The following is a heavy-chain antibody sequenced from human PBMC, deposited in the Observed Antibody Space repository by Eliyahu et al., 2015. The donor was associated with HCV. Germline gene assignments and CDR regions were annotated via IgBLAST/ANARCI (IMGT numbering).Heavy chain of an antibody. V-gene: IGHV4-59*01. J-gene: IGHJ5*02. CDR2: IYYSGST. D-gene: IGHD6-19*01. CDR3: ASGGGGIAVAGTGGWFDP. Sequence: QVQLQESGPGLVKPSETLSLTCTVSGGSISSYYWSWIRQPPGKGLEWIAYIYYSGSTNYNPSLKSRVTTSVDTSKNQFSLKLNSVTAADTAVYYCASGGGGIAVAGTGGWFDPWGQGTLVTVSS. CDR1: GGSISSYY.